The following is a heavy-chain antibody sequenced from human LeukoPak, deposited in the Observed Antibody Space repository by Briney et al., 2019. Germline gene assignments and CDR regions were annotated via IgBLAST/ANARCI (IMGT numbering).Heavy chain of an antibody. V-gene: IGHV3-11*04. Sequence: PGGSLRLSCAASGFTFSDYYMSWIRQAPGKGLEWVSYISSSGSTIYYADSVKGRFTISRDNAKNSLHLQMNSLRAEDTAVYYCASSKYYDFWSGYQYWGQGTLVTVSS. D-gene: IGHD3-3*01. CDR1: GFTFSDYY. J-gene: IGHJ4*02. CDR3: ASSKYYDFWSGYQY. CDR2: ISSSGSTI.